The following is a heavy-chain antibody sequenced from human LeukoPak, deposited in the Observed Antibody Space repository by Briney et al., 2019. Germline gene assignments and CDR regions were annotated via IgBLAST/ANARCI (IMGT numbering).Heavy chain of an antibody. CDR3: ARSPRHFDL. CDR2: IWYDGSNK. Sequence: GSLRLSCAASGFTFSSYGMHWVRQAPGKGLEWVAVIWYDGSNKYYADSVKGRFTISRDNSKNTPYLQMNSLRAEDTAVYYCARSPRHFDLWGRGTLVTVSS. J-gene: IGHJ2*01. V-gene: IGHV3-33*01. CDR1: GFTFSSYG.